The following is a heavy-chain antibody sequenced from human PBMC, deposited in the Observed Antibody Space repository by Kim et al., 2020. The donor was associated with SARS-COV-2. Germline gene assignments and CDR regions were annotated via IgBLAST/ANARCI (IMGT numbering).Heavy chain of an antibody. CDR1: GGSLSGYY. V-gene: IGHV4-34*01. CDR3: ARGYGSGREDYYYMDV. D-gene: IGHD3-10*01. J-gene: IGHJ6*03. CDR2: INHSGST. Sequence: SETLSLTCAVYGGSLSGYYWSWIRQPPGKGLEWIGEINHSGSTNYNPSLKSRVTISVDTSKNQFSLKLSSVTAADTAVYYCARGYGSGREDYYYMDVWGKGTTVTVSS.